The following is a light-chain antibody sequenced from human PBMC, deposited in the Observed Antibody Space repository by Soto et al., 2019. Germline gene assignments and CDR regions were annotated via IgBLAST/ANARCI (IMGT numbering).Light chain of an antibody. Sequence: QSALTQPPSASGTPGQRVTISCSGSSSNIESNTVTWYQQLPGTAPKLVIYSNYDRPSGVPDRFSGSTSDTSASLVIRGLQSEDEADYYCAAWDDILNGYVFGDGTKVTVL. CDR3: AAWDDILNGYV. CDR2: SNY. CDR1: SSNIESNT. J-gene: IGLJ1*01. V-gene: IGLV1-44*01.